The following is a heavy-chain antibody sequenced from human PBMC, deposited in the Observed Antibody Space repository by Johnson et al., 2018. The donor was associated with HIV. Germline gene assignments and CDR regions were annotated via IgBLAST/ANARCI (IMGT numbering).Heavy chain of an antibody. CDR2: ISGSGGST. CDR3: ARARGEGAARTDAFDI. CDR1: EFSVSGNY. Sequence: VQLVESGGGLVRPGGSLRLSCAASEFSVSGNYMTWVRQAPGKGLEWVSAISGSGGSTYYADSVKGRFTISRDNSKNTLYLQMNSLRAEDTAVYYCARARGEGAARTDAFDIWGQGTMVTVSS. J-gene: IGHJ3*02. D-gene: IGHD6-6*01. V-gene: IGHV3-23*04.